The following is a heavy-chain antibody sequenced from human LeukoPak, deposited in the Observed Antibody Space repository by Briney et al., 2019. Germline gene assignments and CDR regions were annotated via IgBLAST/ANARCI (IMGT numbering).Heavy chain of an antibody. CDR1: GGSISSGDYY. V-gene: IGHV4-31*03. D-gene: IGHD3-22*01. J-gene: IGHJ4*02. CDR3: AREGYDSSYYYYLDY. Sequence: SETLSLTCTVSGGSISSGDYYWSWIRQHPGKGLEWIGNIYYSGSTYYNPSLKSRVTISVDTSKSQFSLKLSSVTAADTAVYYCAREGYDSSYYYYLDYWGQGTLVAVSS. CDR2: IYYSGST.